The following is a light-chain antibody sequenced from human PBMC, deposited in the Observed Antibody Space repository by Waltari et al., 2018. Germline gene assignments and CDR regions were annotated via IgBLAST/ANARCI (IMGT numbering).Light chain of an antibody. Sequence: QSALTQPASVSGSPGQSITISCTVTSSDVGGYNHYSWYQQHPGTAPKLMIFDVSYRPSGVSNRFSGTKSGNTASLTISGLQAEDEADYYCSSYTSSNTLVFGGGTKLTVL. CDR2: DVS. CDR1: SSDVGGYNH. V-gene: IGLV2-14*01. J-gene: IGLJ3*02. CDR3: SSYTSSNTLV.